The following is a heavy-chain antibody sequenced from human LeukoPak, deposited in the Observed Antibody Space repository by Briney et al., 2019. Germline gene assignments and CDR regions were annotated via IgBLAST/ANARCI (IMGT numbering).Heavy chain of an antibody. V-gene: IGHV3-33*08. CDR2: IWYDGTKK. CDR1: GFTFSSHW. CDR3: AREDIVGQREVSGMDV. Sequence: AGGSLRLSCAASGFTFSSHWMSWVRQAPGKGLEWVALIWYDGTKKFYADSVKGRFTISRDNSKNTLYLQMNSLRAEDTAVYYCAREDIVGQREVSGMDVWGQGTTVTVSS. J-gene: IGHJ6*02. D-gene: IGHD6-25*01.